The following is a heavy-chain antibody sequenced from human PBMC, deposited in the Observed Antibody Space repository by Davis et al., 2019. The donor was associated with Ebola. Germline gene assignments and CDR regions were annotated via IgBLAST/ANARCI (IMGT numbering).Heavy chain of an antibody. CDR3: ARGRVPKYPMDV. V-gene: IGHV1-18*01. J-gene: IGHJ6*02. CDR1: GYTFKNYA. Sequence: AASVKVSCKASGYTFKNYAISWVRQAPGQGLEWMGWISAYNGNTNYAQILQGRVTMTTDTSTGTAYMELRSLRSDDTAVYYCARGRVPKYPMDVWGQGTTVTVSS. CDR2: ISAYNGNT. D-gene: IGHD2-2*01.